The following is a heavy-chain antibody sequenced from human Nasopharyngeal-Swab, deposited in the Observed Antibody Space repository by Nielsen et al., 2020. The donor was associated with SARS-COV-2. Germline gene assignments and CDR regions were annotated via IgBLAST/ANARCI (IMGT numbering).Heavy chain of an antibody. J-gene: IGHJ4*02. CDR1: GFTFSSYG. Sequence: GGSLRLSCAASGFTFSSYGMHWVRQAPGKGLEWVAVIWYDGSNKYYADSVKGRFTISRDNSKNTLYLQMNSLRAEDTAVYYCAREFRRYSSSWPFDYWGQGTPVTVSS. D-gene: IGHD6-13*01. CDR3: AREFRRYSSSWPFDY. V-gene: IGHV3-33*01. CDR2: IWYDGSNK.